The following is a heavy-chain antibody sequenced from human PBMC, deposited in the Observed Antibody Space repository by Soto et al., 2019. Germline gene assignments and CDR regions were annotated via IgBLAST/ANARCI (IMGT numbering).Heavy chain of an antibody. CDR1: GGTFSSYA. Sequence: SVKVSCKASGGTFSSYAISWVRQAPGQGLEWMGGIIPIFGTANYAQKFQGRVTITADESTSTAYMELSSLRSEDTAVYYCARDRLHYYDILTGWGMDVWGQGTTVTVSS. J-gene: IGHJ6*02. CDR3: ARDRLHYYDILTGWGMDV. V-gene: IGHV1-69*13. D-gene: IGHD3-9*01. CDR2: IIPIFGTA.